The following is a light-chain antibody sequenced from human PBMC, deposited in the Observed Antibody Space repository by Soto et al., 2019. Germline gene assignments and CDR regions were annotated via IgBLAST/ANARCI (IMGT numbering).Light chain of an antibody. CDR1: SSNIGSNL. CDR2: NNN. V-gene: IGLV1-44*01. Sequence: QSVLTQPPSASGTPGQRVTISCSGSSSNIGSNLVNWYQQLPGTAPKLLIYNNNQRPSGVPDRFSGSKSGTSASLAISGLQSEDEADYYCAAWDDSLNGVVFGGGTKLTVL. J-gene: IGLJ2*01. CDR3: AAWDDSLNGVV.